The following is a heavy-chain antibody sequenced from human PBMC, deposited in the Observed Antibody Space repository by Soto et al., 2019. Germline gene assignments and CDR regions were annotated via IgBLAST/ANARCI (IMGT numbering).Heavy chain of an antibody. Sequence: WGSLRLSCAASGFTFYDYTMDWVRQAPGKGLEWVSLISWDGGSTYYADSVKGRFTISRDNSKNSLYLQMNSLRTEDTALYYCAKDITAQTPYYYGMDVWGQGTTVTVSS. CDR2: ISWDGGST. D-gene: IGHD3-16*01. CDR3: AKDITAQTPYYYGMDV. J-gene: IGHJ6*02. CDR1: GFTFYDYT. V-gene: IGHV3-43*01.